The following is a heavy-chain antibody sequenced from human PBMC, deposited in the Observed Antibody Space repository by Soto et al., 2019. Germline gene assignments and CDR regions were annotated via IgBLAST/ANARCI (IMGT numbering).Heavy chain of an antibody. V-gene: IGHV3-30*18. CDR1: GFTFSSYG. Sequence: PGGSLRLSCAACGFTFSSYGMHWVRQAPGKGLEWVAVISYDGSNKYYADSVKGRFTISRDNSKNTLYLQMNSLRAEDTAVYYCAKDKIAAAIWYYFEDWGQGTRVTVSS. D-gene: IGHD6-13*01. CDR2: ISYDGSNK. CDR3: AKDKIAAAIWYYFED. J-gene: IGHJ4*02.